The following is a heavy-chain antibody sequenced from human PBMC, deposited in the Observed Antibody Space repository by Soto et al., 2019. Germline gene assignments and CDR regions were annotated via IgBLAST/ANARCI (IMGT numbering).Heavy chain of an antibody. CDR2: ISSDGNIT. CDR1: GFTFKNYD. Sequence: GGSLRLSCSASGFTFKNYDIHWLRQAPGKGLEYVSAISSDGNITYYADSVKGRFTISRDNSKNTLYLQMNSLRPEDTAVYYCVKVSTFYDILTGYYSTNFFDPWGQGTLVTVSS. D-gene: IGHD3-9*01. J-gene: IGHJ5*02. V-gene: IGHV3-64D*06. CDR3: VKVSTFYDILTGYYSTNFFDP.